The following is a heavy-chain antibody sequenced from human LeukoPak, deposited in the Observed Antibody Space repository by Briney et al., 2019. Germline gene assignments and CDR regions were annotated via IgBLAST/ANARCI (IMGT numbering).Heavy chain of an antibody. CDR3: ARGHPIAAAGTHYFDY. CDR1: GGSISSGGYS. D-gene: IGHD6-13*01. Sequence: SETLSLTCAVSGGSISSGGYSWSWIRQPPGKGLEWIGYIYYSGSTYYNPSLESRVTISVDTSKNQFSLKLSSVTAADTAVYYCARGHPIAAAGTHYFDYWGQGTLVTVSS. J-gene: IGHJ4*02. CDR2: IYYSGST. V-gene: IGHV4-30-4*07.